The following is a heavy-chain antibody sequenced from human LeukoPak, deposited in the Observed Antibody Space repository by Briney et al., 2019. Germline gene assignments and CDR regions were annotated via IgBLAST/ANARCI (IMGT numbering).Heavy chain of an antibody. Sequence: RSSETLSLTCAVYGGSFSGYYWSWIRQPPGKGLEWIGEINHSGSTNYNPSLKSRVTISVDTSKNQFSLKLSFVTAADTAVYYCARGGAHYYDSSGYPTPFDPWGQGTLVTVSS. CDR1: GGSFSGYY. D-gene: IGHD3-22*01. J-gene: IGHJ5*02. CDR3: ARGGAHYYDSSGYPTPFDP. CDR2: INHSGST. V-gene: IGHV4-34*01.